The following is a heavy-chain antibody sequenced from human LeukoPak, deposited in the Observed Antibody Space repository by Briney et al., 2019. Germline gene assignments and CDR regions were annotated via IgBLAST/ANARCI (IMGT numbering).Heavy chain of an antibody. J-gene: IGHJ4*02. CDR1: GYTFTDYY. V-gene: IGHV1-2*02. Sequence: GASERVSCKASGYTFTDYYMHWVRQAPGQGLEWMGWINPNSGGTNYAQKFQGRVTMTTGTSISTAYMEVSRLRSDDTAVYYCARDMGYWGQGTLVTVS. D-gene: IGHD3-10*01. CDR2: INPNSGGT. CDR3: ARDMGY.